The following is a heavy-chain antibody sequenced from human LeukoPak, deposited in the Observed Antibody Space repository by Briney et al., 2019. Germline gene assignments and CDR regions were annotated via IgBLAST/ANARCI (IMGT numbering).Heavy chain of an antibody. CDR1: GGSISSYY. J-gene: IGHJ4*02. V-gene: IGHV4-4*07. CDR3: ARAPKFTYYYGSGRAQGYFDY. D-gene: IGHD3-10*01. Sequence: SETLSLTCTVSGGSISSYYWSWIRQPAGKGLEWIGRIYTSGSTNYNPSLKSRVTMSVDTSKNQFSLKLSSVTAADTAVYYCARAPKFTYYYGSGRAQGYFDYWGQGTLVTVSS. CDR2: IYTSGST.